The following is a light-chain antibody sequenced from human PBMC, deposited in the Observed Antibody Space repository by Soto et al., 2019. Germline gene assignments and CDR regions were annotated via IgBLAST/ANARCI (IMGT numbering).Light chain of an antibody. CDR2: KAS. V-gene: IGKV1-5*03. CDR3: QHYNSYSYT. J-gene: IGKJ2*01. CDR1: QSISSW. Sequence: DIQMTQSPSTLSASVGDRVTITCRASQSISSWLAWYQQKPGKAPKLLIYKASSLESGVPSRFSGSGSGTEFTLTISRLQPDDFATYCCQHYNSYSYTFGQGTKLEIK.